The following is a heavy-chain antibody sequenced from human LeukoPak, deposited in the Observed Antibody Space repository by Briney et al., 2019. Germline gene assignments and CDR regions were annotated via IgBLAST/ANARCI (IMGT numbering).Heavy chain of an antibody. CDR3: ASSSVRGTYFDY. Sequence: SETLSLTCTVSGGSISSHYWSWIRQPPGKGLEWIGYIYYSGSTNYNPSLKSRVTISVDTSKNQFSLKLSSVTAADTAVYYCASSSVRGTYFDYWGQRTLVTVSS. CDR1: GGSISSHY. J-gene: IGHJ4*02. V-gene: IGHV4-59*11. CDR2: IYYSGST. D-gene: IGHD1-1*01.